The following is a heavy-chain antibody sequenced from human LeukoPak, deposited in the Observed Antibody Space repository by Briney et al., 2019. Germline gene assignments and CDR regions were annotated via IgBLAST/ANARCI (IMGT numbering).Heavy chain of an antibody. D-gene: IGHD2-21*01. V-gene: IGHV3-23*01. CDR2: ISSDGART. CDR1: GYTFGTYT. J-gene: IGHJ5*01. Sequence: SGGPLRLSCAASGYTFGTYTVRWVRQARGQGREGVACISSDGARTYYAGSVERRFTISRHNANKMLNLQLSALRADDAAVYYFAKDRGGLPHPIWFDSWGQGTMVAVSS. CDR3: AKDRGGLPHPIWFDS.